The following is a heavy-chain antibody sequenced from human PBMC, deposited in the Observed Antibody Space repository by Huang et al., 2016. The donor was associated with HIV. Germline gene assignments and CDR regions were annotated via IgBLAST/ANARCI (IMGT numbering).Heavy chain of an antibody. CDR3: SRQLDMRYYFDY. J-gene: IGHJ4*02. Sequence: EVQLVESGGGLVKPGRSRRLSCTTSGFTFGDYAVSWFRQAPGKGLEWGGFIRSKAYGGTTEYAASVKGRFTISRDDSKSIAYLQMNSLKTDDTAVYYCSRQLDMRYYFDYWGQGTLVTVSS. V-gene: IGHV3-49*05. CDR1: GFTFGDYA. CDR2: IRSKAYGGTT. D-gene: IGHD1-1*01.